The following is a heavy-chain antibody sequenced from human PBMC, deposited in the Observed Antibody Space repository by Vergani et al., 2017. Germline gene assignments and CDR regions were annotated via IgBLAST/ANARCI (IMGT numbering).Heavy chain of an antibody. CDR1: GFTFSSYS. D-gene: IGHD2-15*01. J-gene: IGHJ2*01. CDR2: ISSSSSYI. Sequence: EVQLVESGGGLVKPGGSLRLSCAASGFTFSSYSMNWVRQAPGKGLEWVSSISSSSSYIYYADSVKGRFTISRDNAKNSLYLQMNSLRAEDTAVNYCARALGGYCSGGSCYSLLAGNWYFDLWGRGTLVTVSS. CDR3: ARALGGYCSGGSCYSLLAGNWYFDL. V-gene: IGHV3-21*01.